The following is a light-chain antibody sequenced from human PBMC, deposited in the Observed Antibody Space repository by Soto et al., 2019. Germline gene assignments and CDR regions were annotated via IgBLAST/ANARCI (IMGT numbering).Light chain of an antibody. J-gene: IGKJ2*01. V-gene: IGKV3-20*01. CDR2: GAS. CDR3: QQYGTSPNT. CDR1: QSISNSY. Sequence: EIVLTQSPGPLSLSPGERATLSCRASQSISNSYLAWYQQKPGQAPRLLISGASSRATGIPDRFSGSGSGTDFSLTISRLEPEDFAVYYCQQYGTSPNTFGQGTKLEIK.